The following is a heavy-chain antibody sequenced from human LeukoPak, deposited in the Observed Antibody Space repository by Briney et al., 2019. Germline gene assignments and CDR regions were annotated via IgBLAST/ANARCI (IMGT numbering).Heavy chain of an antibody. D-gene: IGHD3-16*01. Sequence: LETLSLTCTVSGGSFSGYYWSWIRQPPGKGLEWIGYIYYSGDTNYNPSLNSRVTVSVDTSKNQFSLKLSSVTAADTAVYYCARGHYGFDPWGQGTLVTVSS. CDR3: ARGHYGFDP. J-gene: IGHJ5*02. CDR2: IYYSGDT. V-gene: IGHV4-59*08. CDR1: GGSFSGYY.